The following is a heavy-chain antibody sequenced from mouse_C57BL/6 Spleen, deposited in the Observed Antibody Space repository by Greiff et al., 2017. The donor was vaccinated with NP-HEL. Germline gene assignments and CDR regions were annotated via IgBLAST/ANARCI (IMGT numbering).Heavy chain of an antibody. J-gene: IGHJ3*01. CDR3: ARFGYDAFAY. CDR1: GYAFSSSW. Sequence: QVQLQQSGPELVKPGASVKISCKASGYAFSSSWMNWVKQRPGKGLEWIGRIYPGDGDTNYNGKFKGKATLTADKSSSTAYMQLSSLTSEDSAVYFCARFGYDAFAYWGQGTLGTVSA. CDR2: IYPGDGDT. V-gene: IGHV1-82*01. D-gene: IGHD2-2*01.